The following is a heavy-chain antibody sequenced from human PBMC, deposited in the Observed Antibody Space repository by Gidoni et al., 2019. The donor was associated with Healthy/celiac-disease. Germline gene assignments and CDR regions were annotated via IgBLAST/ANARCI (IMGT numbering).Heavy chain of an antibody. CDR3: ARHGGPFFGVVIEAGWFDP. Sequence: EVQLVQSGAEVKKPGESLRISCKGSGYSFTSYWISWVRQMPGKGLEWMGRIDPSDSYTNYSPSFQGHVTISADKSISTAYLQWSSLKASDTAMYYCARHGGPFFGVVIEAGWFDPWGQGTLVTVSS. D-gene: IGHD3-3*01. J-gene: IGHJ5*02. CDR2: IDPSDSYT. V-gene: IGHV5-10-1*03. CDR1: GYSFTSYW.